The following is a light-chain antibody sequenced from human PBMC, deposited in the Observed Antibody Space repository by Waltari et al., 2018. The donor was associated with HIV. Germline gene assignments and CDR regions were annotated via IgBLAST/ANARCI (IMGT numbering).Light chain of an antibody. V-gene: IGKV3-20*01. J-gene: IGKJ5*01. CDR1: QSVSSGY. Sequence: EIVLTQSPGTLSLSPGERATLSCRASQSVSSGYLAWYQQKPGQGPRLLIHGASNRATGIPDRFSGSGSGTDFTLTISRLEPEDFAVYYCQQYSSSPPITFGQGTRLEIK. CDR2: GAS. CDR3: QQYSSSPPIT.